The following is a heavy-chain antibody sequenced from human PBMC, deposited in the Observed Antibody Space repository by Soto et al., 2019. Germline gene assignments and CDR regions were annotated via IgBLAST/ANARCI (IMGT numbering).Heavy chain of an antibody. D-gene: IGHD6-13*01. Sequence: QVQPVESGGGVVQPGRSLRLSCAASGFTFSSYTMHWVRQAPGTGLEWVAIISDDGNNNYYADSVKGRFTISRDNSKNTVYLQMNSLRPEDTAVYDCASDWFSSSWPGWYFALWGRGTLVTVSS. CDR2: ISDDGNNN. J-gene: IGHJ2*01. CDR3: ASDWFSSSWPGWYFAL. V-gene: IGHV3-30-3*01. CDR1: GFTFSSYT.